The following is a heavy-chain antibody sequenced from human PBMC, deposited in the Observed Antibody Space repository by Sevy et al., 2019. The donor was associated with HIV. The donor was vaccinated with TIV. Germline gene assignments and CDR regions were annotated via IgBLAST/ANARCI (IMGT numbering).Heavy chain of an antibody. Sequence: GGSLRLSCAVSGFTFSSYGMHWVRQAPGKGLEWVAGIWYDESNKYYADSVKGRFTISRDNSKNTLYLQMNSLRAEDTAVYYCARDGEYCTNGVCSSGLFDYWGQGTLVTVSS. CDR3: ARDGEYCTNGVCSSGLFDY. CDR2: IWYDESNK. CDR1: GFTFSSYG. D-gene: IGHD2-8*01. J-gene: IGHJ4*02. V-gene: IGHV3-33*01.